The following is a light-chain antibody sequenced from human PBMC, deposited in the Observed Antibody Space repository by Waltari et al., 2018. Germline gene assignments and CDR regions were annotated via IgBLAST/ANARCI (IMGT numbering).Light chain of an antibody. CDR3: QQRRSWPRA. J-gene: IGKJ1*01. V-gene: IGKV3-11*01. CDR2: HAS. CDR1: QYIDPD. Sequence: EIVLTQSPATLSLSPGDRGTLPCRASQYIDPDLGCYHHRPGQASGLLIVHASNRAPAVPARFSGGGYGTDFTLTTGSLEPEDSAVYFSQQRRSWPRAFGQGTRVEI.